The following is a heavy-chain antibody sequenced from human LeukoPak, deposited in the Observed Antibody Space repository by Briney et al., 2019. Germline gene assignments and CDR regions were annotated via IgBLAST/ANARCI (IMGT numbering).Heavy chain of an antibody. CDR1: GFTFSSYA. Sequence: SGGSLRLSCAASGFTFSSYAMSWVRQAPGKGLEWVSAISGSGGSTYYADSVKGRFTISRDNSKNTLYLQMNSLRAEDTAVYYCAKAPPLYQPLWLDYFDYWGQGTLVTVSS. J-gene: IGHJ4*02. V-gene: IGHV3-23*01. CDR2: ISGSGGST. D-gene: IGHD2-2*01. CDR3: AKAPPLYQPLWLDYFDY.